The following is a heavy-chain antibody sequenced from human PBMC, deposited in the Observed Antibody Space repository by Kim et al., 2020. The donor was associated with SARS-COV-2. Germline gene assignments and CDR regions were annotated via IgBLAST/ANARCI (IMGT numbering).Heavy chain of an antibody. D-gene: IGHD1-26*01. J-gene: IGHJ4*02. V-gene: IGHV3-48*02. CDR3: ARDRILGRELLPFDY. Sequence: DSVQGRFPISRDNAKTSLYLQMNSLRDEDTAVYYCARDRILGRELLPFDYWGQGTLVTVSS.